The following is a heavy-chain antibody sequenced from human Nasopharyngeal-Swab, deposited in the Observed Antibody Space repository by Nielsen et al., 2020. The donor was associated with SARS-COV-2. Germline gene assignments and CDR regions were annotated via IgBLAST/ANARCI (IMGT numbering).Heavy chain of an antibody. CDR3: ARTTHYDYVWGSHRPPNYFDY. J-gene: IGHJ4*02. CDR2: IYYSGIT. V-gene: IGHV4-39*01. D-gene: IGHD3-16*01. Sequence: SETLPLTCSVSGDSITNTAYYWGWIRQPPGKGLEWIANIYYSGITYNNPSLKSRVTISVDTSKNKLSLRLRSVTTADTAVYYCARTTHYDYVWGSHRPPNYFDYWGQGTLVTVSS. CDR1: GDSITNTAYY.